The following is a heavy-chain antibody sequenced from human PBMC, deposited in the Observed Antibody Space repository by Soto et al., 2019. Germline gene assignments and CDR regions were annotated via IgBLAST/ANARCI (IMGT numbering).Heavy chain of an antibody. CDR1: GYSFTSYW. D-gene: IGHD6-13*01. Sequence: PGESLKISCKGSGYSFTSYWIGWVRQMPGKGLEWMGIIYPGDSDTRYSPSFQGQVTISADKSISTAYLQWSSLKASDTAMYYCARLSSSWPHYYYYYMDVWGKGTTVTVSS. CDR2: IYPGDSDT. V-gene: IGHV5-51*01. J-gene: IGHJ6*03. CDR3: ARLSSSWPHYYYYYMDV.